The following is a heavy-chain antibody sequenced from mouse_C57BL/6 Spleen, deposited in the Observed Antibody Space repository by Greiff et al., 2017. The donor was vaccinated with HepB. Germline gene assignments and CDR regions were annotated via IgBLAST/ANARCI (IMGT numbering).Heavy chain of an antibody. D-gene: IGHD2-4*01. J-gene: IGHJ2*01. CDR1: GFTFTDYY. V-gene: IGHV7-3*01. CDR2: IRNKANGYTT. Sequence: EVQLVESGGGLVQPGGSLSLSCAASGFTFTDYYMSWVRQPPGKALEWLGFIRNKANGYTTEYSASVKGRFTISRDNSQSILYLQMNALRAEDSATYYCARYIPFDFYYFDYWGQGTTLTVSS. CDR3: ARYIPFDFYYFDY.